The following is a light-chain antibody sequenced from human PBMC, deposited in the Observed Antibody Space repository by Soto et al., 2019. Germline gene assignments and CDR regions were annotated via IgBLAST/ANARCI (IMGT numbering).Light chain of an antibody. V-gene: IGLV2-8*01. Sequence: QSVLTQPPSASGSPVQSVTISCTGTSSDVGGYNYASWYQQHPGKAPKLMIYEVSKRPSGVPDRFSGSKSGNTASLTVSGLQAEDEADYYCSSYAGSNNFVFGTGTKVTVL. J-gene: IGLJ1*01. CDR2: EVS. CDR3: SSYAGSNNFV. CDR1: SSDVGGYNY.